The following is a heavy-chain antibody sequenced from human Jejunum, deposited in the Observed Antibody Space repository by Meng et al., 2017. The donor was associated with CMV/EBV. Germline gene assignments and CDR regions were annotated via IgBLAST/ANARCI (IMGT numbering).Heavy chain of an antibody. V-gene: IGHV4-61*01. D-gene: IGHD3-10*01. CDR1: GDSVSSYSYY. CDR2: RQHNGNT. Sequence: VSGDSVSSYSYYWSWVRQPPGRGLEWIGYRQHNGNTNYSPSLKSRATISLDTSKNQFSLRLSSVTAADTAKYYCASLRGSWFIRYWGQGALVTVSS. J-gene: IGHJ4*02. CDR3: ASLRGSWFIRY.